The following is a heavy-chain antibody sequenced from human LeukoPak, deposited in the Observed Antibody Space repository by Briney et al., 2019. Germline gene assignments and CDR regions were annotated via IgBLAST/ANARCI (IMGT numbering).Heavy chain of an antibody. Sequence: PGGSLRLSCAGSGFAFSRYGMTWVRQAPGRGLEWVSYISGSSGTINYADSVKGRLTISRDNAKNSLYLQMNSLRAEDTAVYYCAREGHYYGSGSSLYYFDYWGQGTPVTVSS. V-gene: IGHV3-48*04. CDR1: GFAFSRYG. J-gene: IGHJ4*02. D-gene: IGHD3-10*01. CDR3: AREGHYYGSGSSLYYFDY. CDR2: ISGSSGTI.